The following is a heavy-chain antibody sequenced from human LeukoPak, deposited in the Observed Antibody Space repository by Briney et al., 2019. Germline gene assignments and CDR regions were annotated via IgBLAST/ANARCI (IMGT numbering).Heavy chain of an antibody. D-gene: IGHD3-9*01. Sequence: GGSLRLSCAASGFTVSSYGMNWVRQAPGKGLEWVSYISTTGTTVYYTDSVKGRFTISRDNAKNSLYLQMNSLRAEDTAVYYCAREIWFYWGQGTLVTVSS. CDR3: AREIWFY. CDR1: GFTVSSYG. J-gene: IGHJ4*02. V-gene: IGHV3-48*03. CDR2: ISTTGTTV.